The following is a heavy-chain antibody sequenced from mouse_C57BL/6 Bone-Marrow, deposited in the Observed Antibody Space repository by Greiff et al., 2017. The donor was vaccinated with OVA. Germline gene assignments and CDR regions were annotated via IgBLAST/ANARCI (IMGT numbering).Heavy chain of an antibody. CDR1: GFNIKDDY. Sequence: VHVKQSGAELVRPGASVKLSCTASGFNIKDDYMHWVKQRPEQGLEWIGWIDPENGDTEYASKFQGKATITADTSSNTAYLQLSSLTSEDTAVYYCTKGIVTFDYWGQGTTLTVSS. D-gene: IGHD2-5*01. J-gene: IGHJ2*01. V-gene: IGHV14-4*01. CDR2: IDPENGDT. CDR3: TKGIVTFDY.